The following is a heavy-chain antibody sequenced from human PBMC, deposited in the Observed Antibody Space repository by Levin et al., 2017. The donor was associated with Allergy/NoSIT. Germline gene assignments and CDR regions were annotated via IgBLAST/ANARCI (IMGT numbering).Heavy chain of an antibody. CDR1: GYTFTSHY. J-gene: IGHJ3*02. V-gene: IGHV1-46*01. CDR3: ARASVGYCGGGNCYSESAFDI. D-gene: IGHD2-15*01. Sequence: ASVKVSCKTSGYTFTSHYLHWVRQAPGQGLEWVGTINPNGGSTNYAQKFQDRVTMTRVMSTSTVYMELSSLRSEDTAVYYCARASVGYCGGGNCYSESAFDIWGQGTMVTVSS. CDR2: INPNGGST.